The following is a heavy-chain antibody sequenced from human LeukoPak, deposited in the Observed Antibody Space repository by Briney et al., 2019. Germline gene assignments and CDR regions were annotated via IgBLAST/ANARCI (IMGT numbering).Heavy chain of an antibody. CDR3: ARDPADYGGNSWVDWFDP. CDR1: GYTFTGYY. Sequence: ASVKVSCKASGYTFTGYYMHWVRQAPGQGLEWMGRINPNSGGTNYAQKFQGRVTITADESTSTAYMELSSLRSEDTAVYYCARDPADYGGNSWVDWFDPWGQGTLVTVSS. V-gene: IGHV1-2*06. D-gene: IGHD4-23*01. J-gene: IGHJ5*02. CDR2: INPNSGGT.